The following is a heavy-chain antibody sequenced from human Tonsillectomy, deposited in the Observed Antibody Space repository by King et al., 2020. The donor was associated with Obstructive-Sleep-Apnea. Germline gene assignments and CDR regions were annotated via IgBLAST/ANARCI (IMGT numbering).Heavy chain of an antibody. V-gene: IGHV3-15*01. J-gene: IGHJ5*02. CDR3: TTSRSGWYSWFDP. Sequence: VQLVESGGGLVKPGGSLRLSCAASRFTFIDAWMSWVRQAPGKGLEWVGRIKGKTDGGTTDYAAPVKGRFTISRDDSKNTLYLQMNSLKTEDTAVYYCTTSRSGWYSWFDPWGQGTLVTVSS. CDR2: IKGKTDGGTT. D-gene: IGHD6-19*01. CDR1: RFTFIDAW.